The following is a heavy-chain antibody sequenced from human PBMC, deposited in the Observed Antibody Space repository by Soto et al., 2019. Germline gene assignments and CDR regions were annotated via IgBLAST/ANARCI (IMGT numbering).Heavy chain of an antibody. CDR2: IIPIFGTA. J-gene: IGHJ4*02. CDR3: ARDKALRMPYYSDY. V-gene: IGHV1-69*13. CDR1: GGTFSSYA. Sequence: SVKVSCKASGGTFSSYAISWVRQAPGQGLEWMGGIIPIFGTANYAQKFQGRVTITADESTSTAYMELRSLRSDDTAVYYCARDKALRMPYYSDYWGQGTLVTVSS. D-gene: IGHD2-2*01.